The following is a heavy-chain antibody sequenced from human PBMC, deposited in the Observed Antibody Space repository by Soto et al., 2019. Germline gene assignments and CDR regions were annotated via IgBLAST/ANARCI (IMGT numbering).Heavy chain of an antibody. D-gene: IGHD3-3*02. J-gene: IGHJ6*03. Sequence: GASVKVSCKASGYTFTSYAMHWVLQAPGQRLEWMGWINAGNGNTKYSQKFQGRVTITRDTSASTAYMELSSLRSEDTAVYYCASSHFWSGYFDYYYYMDVWGKGTTVTVSS. CDR1: GYTFTSYA. CDR2: INAGNGNT. CDR3: ASSHFWSGYFDYYYYMDV. V-gene: IGHV1-3*01.